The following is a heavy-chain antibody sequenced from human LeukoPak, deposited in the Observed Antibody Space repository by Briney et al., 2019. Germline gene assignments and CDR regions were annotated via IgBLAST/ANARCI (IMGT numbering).Heavy chain of an antibody. CDR2: VYYSGST. CDR1: GGSISSSSYY. CDR3: ARTVVNYFDY. J-gene: IGHJ4*02. V-gene: IGHV4-39*01. Sequence: SETLSLTCTVSGGSISSSSYYWGWIRQPPGKGLEWIGSVYYSGSTYYNPSLKSRVTISVDTSKNQFSLKLSSVTAADTAVYYCARTVVNYFDYWGQGTLVTVSS.